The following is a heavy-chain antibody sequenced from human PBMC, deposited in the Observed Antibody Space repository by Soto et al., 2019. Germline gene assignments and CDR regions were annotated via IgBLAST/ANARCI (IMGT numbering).Heavy chain of an antibody. V-gene: IGHV3-23*01. CDR2: LSGAGGST. Sequence: EVQLLESGGGLVQPGGSLRLSCAASGFSFRSYAMSWVRQAPGKGLEWVSALSGAGGSTYYADSVKGRFTISRDNSKNRLYLQMNSLRAEDTAVYYCAKDLHCGTADYYYGMDVWGQGTTVTVSS. J-gene: IGHJ6*02. D-gene: IGHD2-21*02. CDR1: GFSFRSYA. CDR3: AKDLHCGTADYYYGMDV.